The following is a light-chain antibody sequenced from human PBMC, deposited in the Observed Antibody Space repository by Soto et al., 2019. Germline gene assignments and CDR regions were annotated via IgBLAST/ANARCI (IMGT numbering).Light chain of an antibody. CDR3: QHRYNWPLT. Sequence: EIVLTQSPATLSLSPGERATLSCRASQSVGTHLAWYQKKPGQGPRLLIYDASTRATGIPARFSGGGSGTDFTLTISSLEPDDFAVYYCQHRYNWPLTFGGGTKVEIK. J-gene: IGKJ4*01. CDR1: QSVGTH. CDR2: DAS. V-gene: IGKV3-11*01.